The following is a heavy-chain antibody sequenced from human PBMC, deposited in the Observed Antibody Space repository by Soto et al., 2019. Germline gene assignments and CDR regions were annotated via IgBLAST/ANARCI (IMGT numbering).Heavy chain of an antibody. CDR2: IYYSGST. CDR3: ARDLRLFSTNAPAVGWFDP. D-gene: IGHD2-8*01. V-gene: IGHV4-31*03. Sequence: TSETLSLTCTVSGGSLSSGCYYWSWIRQHPGKGLEWIGYIYYSGSTYYNPSLKSRVTISVDTSKNQFSLKLSSVTAADTAVYYCARDLRLFSTNAPAVGWFDPWGQGTLVTVSS. J-gene: IGHJ5*02. CDR1: GGSLSSGCYY.